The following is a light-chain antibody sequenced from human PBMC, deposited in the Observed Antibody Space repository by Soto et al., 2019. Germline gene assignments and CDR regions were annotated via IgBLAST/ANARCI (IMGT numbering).Light chain of an antibody. Sequence: EIVLTQSPGTLSLSPGERATLSCRASQSVRSSYLAWYQQKPGQAPRLLIYGASSRATGIPDRFSGSGSGTDFTLTISRLEPEDFAVYYCQQYGSSPCTFGQGTKVDIK. CDR2: GAS. J-gene: IGKJ1*01. CDR3: QQYGSSPCT. CDR1: QSVRSSY. V-gene: IGKV3-20*01.